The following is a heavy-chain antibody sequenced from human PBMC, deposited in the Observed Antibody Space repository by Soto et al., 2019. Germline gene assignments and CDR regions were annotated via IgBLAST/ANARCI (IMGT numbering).Heavy chain of an antibody. J-gene: IGHJ3*02. Sequence: EVQLVESGGGLVQPGGSLRLSCAASGFTVSSNYMSWVRQAPGKGLEWVSVIYSGGSTYYADSVTGRFTISRDNSKNTLYLQMNSLRAEDTAVYYCARSYIWGSYRSSDAFDIWGQGTMVTVSS. CDR2: IYSGGST. CDR3: ARSYIWGSYRSSDAFDI. D-gene: IGHD3-16*02. CDR1: GFTVSSNY. V-gene: IGHV3-66*01.